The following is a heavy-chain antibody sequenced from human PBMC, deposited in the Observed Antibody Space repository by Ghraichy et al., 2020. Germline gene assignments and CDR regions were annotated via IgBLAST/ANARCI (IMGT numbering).Heavy chain of an antibody. J-gene: IGHJ3*02. CDR3: ARGRSRGAFDI. Sequence: SETLSLTCAVSGGSISSGGYSWSWIRQPPGKGLEWIGYIYHSGRTYYNPSLKSRVTISVDRSKNQFSLKLSSVTAADTAVYYCARGRSRGAFDIWGQGTMVTVSS. D-gene: IGHD3-10*01. CDR1: GGSISSGGYS. V-gene: IGHV4-30-2*01. CDR2: IYHSGRT.